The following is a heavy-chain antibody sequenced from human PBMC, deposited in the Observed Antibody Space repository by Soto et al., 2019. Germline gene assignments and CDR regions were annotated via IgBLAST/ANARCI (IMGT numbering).Heavy chain of an antibody. Sequence: QVQLVESGGGVVQPGRSLRLSCAASGFTFSSYAMHWVRQAPGKGLEWVAVISYDGSNKYYADSVKGRFTISRDNSKNTLYLQMNSLRAEDTAVYYCARDRSRVAAAGTAFDYWGQGTLVTVSS. CDR2: ISYDGSNK. CDR1: GFTFSSYA. J-gene: IGHJ4*02. V-gene: IGHV3-30-3*01. D-gene: IGHD6-13*01. CDR3: ARDRSRVAAAGTAFDY.